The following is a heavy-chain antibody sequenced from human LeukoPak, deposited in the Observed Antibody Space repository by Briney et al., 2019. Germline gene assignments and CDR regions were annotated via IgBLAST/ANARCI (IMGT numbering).Heavy chain of an antibody. Sequence: ASETLSLTCTVSGGSISDYHWTWIRQPPGKGLEWIGYVYYSGNINYNPSLKGRVSMSVDTSRAQFSLKLSSVTAADTAVYYCARVSGDTAMDSFDYWGQGTLVTVSS. CDR3: ARVSGDTAMDSFDY. J-gene: IGHJ4*02. V-gene: IGHV4-59*01. D-gene: IGHD5-18*01. CDR2: VYYSGNI. CDR1: GGSISDYH.